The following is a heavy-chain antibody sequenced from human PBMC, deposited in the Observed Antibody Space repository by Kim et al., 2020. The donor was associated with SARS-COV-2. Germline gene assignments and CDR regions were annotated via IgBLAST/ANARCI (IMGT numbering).Heavy chain of an antibody. J-gene: IGHJ4*02. Sequence: PSFQGQVTISADKSISTAYLQWSSLKASDTAMYYCARRKGGGTPGYYFDYWGQGTLVTVSS. V-gene: IGHV5-51*01. D-gene: IGHD1-1*01. CDR3: ARRKGGGTPGYYFDY.